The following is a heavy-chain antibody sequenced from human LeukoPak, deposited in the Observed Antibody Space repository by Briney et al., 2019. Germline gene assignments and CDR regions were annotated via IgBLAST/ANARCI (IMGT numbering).Heavy chain of an antibody. J-gene: IGHJ4*02. CDR2: IYYSGST. V-gene: IGHV4-39*07. D-gene: IGHD1-26*01. CDR3: ARESSGSYRIDY. CDR1: GGSISSSSYY. Sequence: SETLSLTCSVSGGSISSSSYYWGWIRQPPGKGLEWIGNIYYSGSTYYNPSLKSRVTISVDTSKNQFSLKLSSVTAADTAVYYYARESSGSYRIDYWGQGTLVTVSS.